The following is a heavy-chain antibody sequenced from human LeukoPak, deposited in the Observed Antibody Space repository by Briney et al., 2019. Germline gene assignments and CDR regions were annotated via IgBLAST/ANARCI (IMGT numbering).Heavy chain of an antibody. J-gene: IGHJ4*02. CDR3: AKGTSITGTTDAGDY. V-gene: IGHV3-9*01. Sequence: PGGSLRLSCAASGFTFDDYAMHWVRQAPGKGLEWVSGISWNSGSIGYADSVKGRFTISRDNAKNSLYLQMNSLRAEDTALYYCAKGTSITGTTDAGDYWGQGTLVTVSS. CDR1: GFTFDDYA. CDR2: ISWNSGSI. D-gene: IGHD1-20*01.